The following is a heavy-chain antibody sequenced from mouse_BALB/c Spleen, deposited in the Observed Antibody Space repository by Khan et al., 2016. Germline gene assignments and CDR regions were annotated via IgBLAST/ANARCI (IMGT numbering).Heavy chain of an antibody. J-gene: IGHJ2*01. Sequence: EVKLLESGGGLVQPGRSLKLSCAASGFDFSRYWMTWVRQAPGKGLEWIGAINPDSSTVNYTPSLKDKFFISRDKAKNTLYLQKSKVRSEDRALYYCARLYDYGCVAYWGQGTTLTVSS. CDR2: INPDSSTV. CDR1: GFDFSRYW. V-gene: IGHV4-1*02. D-gene: IGHD1-1*01. CDR3: ARLYDYGCVAY.